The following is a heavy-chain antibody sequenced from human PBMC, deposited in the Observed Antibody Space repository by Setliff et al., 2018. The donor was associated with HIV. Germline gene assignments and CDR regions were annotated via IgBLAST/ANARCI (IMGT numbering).Heavy chain of an antibody. CDR1: GYTFTAYY. CDR3: ARSATFLEVGVAK. D-gene: IGHD2-15*01. J-gene: IGHJ4*02. CDR2: INSNNGGT. V-gene: IGHV1-2*02. Sequence: GASVKVSCKASGYTFTAYYIHWVRQAPGQGLEWMGWINSNNGGTKYAQNFQGRVTMTRDTSITTAYMELSRLISDDTAIYYCARSATFLEVGVAKWGPGTLVTVSS.